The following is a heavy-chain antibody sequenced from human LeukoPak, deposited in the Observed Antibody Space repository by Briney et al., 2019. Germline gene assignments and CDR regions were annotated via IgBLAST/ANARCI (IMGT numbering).Heavy chain of an antibody. J-gene: IGHJ4*02. CDR2: IFYGGST. CDR3: ASSSTSGSGSYLY. D-gene: IGHD3-10*01. CDR1: GDSISSSSFY. V-gene: IGHV4-39*01. Sequence: SETLSLTCTVSGDSISSSSFYGHWIRQLPGKGLEWIGSIFYGGSTYYNPSLRSRVTISVDTSKNQFSLRLSSVTAADTAVYYCASSSTSGSGSYLYWGQGTLVTVSS.